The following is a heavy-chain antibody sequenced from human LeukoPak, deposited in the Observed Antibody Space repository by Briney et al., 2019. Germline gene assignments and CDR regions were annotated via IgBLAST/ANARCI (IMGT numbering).Heavy chain of an antibody. V-gene: IGHV4-34*01. CDR1: GGSFSGYY. Sequence: PSETLSLTCAVYGGSFSGYYWSWIRQPPGKGLEWIGEINHSGSTNYNPSLKSRVTISVDTSKNQFSLKLSSVTAADTAVYYCARKYYDFWSGHFDYWGQGTLVTVSS. J-gene: IGHJ4*02. D-gene: IGHD3-3*01. CDR2: INHSGST. CDR3: ARKYYDFWSGHFDY.